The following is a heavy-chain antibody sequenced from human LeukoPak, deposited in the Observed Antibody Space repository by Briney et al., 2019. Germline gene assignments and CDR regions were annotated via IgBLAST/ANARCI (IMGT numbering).Heavy chain of an antibody. CDR1: GYSISSGYY. D-gene: IGHD3-3*01. Sequence: SSETLSLTCAVSGYSISSGYYWGWIRQPPGKGLEWIGSIYHSGSTYYNPSLKSRVTISVDTSKNQFSLKLSSVTAADTAVYYCARGPYYDFWSGYYRRNYYYMDVWGKGTTVTVSS. V-gene: IGHV4-38-2*01. CDR2: IYHSGST. CDR3: ARGPYYDFWSGYYRRNYYYMDV. J-gene: IGHJ6*03.